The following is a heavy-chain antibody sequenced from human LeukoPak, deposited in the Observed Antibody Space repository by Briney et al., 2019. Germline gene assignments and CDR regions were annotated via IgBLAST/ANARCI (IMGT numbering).Heavy chain of an antibody. CDR1: GGSISSYY. CDR2: TYYSGST. J-gene: IGHJ5*02. D-gene: IGHD2-8*01. Sequence: SETLSLTCTVSGGSISSYYWSWIRQPPGKGLEWIGYTYYSGSTNYNPSLKSRVTISLDMSKNQFSLKLSSVTAADTAVYYCAGEEIMGDWFDPWGQGTLVTVSS. V-gene: IGHV4-59*01. CDR3: AGEEIMGDWFDP.